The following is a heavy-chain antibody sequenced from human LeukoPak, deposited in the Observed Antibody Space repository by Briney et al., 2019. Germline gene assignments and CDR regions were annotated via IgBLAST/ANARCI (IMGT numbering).Heavy chain of an antibody. CDR3: ARHTTGTTGSYYMDV. Sequence: PGESLKISCKGSGYSFTSYWIGWVRQMPGKGLEWMGIIYPGDSDTRYSPSFQGQVTISADKSISTAYLQWSSLKASDTAMYYRARHTTGTTGSYYMDVWGKGTTVTVSS. J-gene: IGHJ6*03. CDR2: IYPGDSDT. CDR1: GYSFTSYW. V-gene: IGHV5-51*01. D-gene: IGHD1-1*01.